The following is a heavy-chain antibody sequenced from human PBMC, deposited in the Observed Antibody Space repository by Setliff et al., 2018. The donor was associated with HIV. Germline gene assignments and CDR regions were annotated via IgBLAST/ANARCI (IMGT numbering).Heavy chain of an antibody. V-gene: IGHV4-59*11. CDR1: GGSINSHY. D-gene: IGHD5-12*01. Sequence: SETLSLTCTVSGGSINSHYWSWIRQSPGEGLEWIGTLNHGGTTDYNPSLKSRVTISVDTSKNQFSLMLSSVTAADTAVYYCARGGQGGYDYGYYYYYGMDVWGQGTTVTGLL. J-gene: IGHJ6*02. CDR2: LNHGGTT. CDR3: ARGGQGGYDYGYYYYYGMDV.